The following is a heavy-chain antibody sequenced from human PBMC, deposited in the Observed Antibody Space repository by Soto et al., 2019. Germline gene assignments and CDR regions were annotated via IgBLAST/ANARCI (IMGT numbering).Heavy chain of an antibody. J-gene: IGHJ5*01. D-gene: IGHD2-15*01. CDR2: ITNRGTHT. Sequence: EVQLVESGGGLVKPGESLRLSCAASGFSFSSYTMNWVRQAPGKGLQWVSSITNRGTHTYSADSVKGRFTISRDNDKNSLYRQMNNLRAEDTAIYFCARAHEVAWFDSWGLGNLVTVTS. V-gene: IGHV3-21*01. CDR1: GFSFSSYT. CDR3: ARAHEVAWFDS.